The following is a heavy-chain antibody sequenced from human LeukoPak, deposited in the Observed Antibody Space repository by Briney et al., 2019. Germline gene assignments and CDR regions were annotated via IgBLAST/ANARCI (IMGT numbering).Heavy chain of an antibody. V-gene: IGHV3-30*18. CDR2: ISFHESNE. CDR1: GFTFSSFG. Sequence: GGSLRLSCAASGFTFSSFGLHWVRQAPGKGLEWVALISFHESNEYYADSVKGRYTISRDNSKSTLYLQMNSLRAEDTAVYYCAKGRYNFDQWGQGTLVTVSS. D-gene: IGHD3-9*01. J-gene: IGHJ4*02. CDR3: AKGRYNFDQ.